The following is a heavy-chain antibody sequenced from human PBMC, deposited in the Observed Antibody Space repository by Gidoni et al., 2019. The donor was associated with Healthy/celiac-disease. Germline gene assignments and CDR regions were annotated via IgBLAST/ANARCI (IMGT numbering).Heavy chain of an antibody. J-gene: IGHJ3*02. CDR3: ARDRYYYDSSGYYVDAFDI. Sequence: QVQLVESGGGVVEPGRSLRLSCAAYGFTCSRVAMHWVRQAPGKGLGWVAVISYDVSNKYYADSVKGRFTISRDNSKNTLYLQMNSLRAEDTAVYYCARDRYYYDSSGYYVDAFDIWGQGTMVTVSS. CDR2: ISYDVSNK. V-gene: IGHV3-30-3*01. D-gene: IGHD3-22*01. CDR1: GFTCSRVA.